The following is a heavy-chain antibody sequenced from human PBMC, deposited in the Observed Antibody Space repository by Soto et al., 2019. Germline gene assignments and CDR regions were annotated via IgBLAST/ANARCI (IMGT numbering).Heavy chain of an antibody. V-gene: IGHV1-69*01. J-gene: IGHJ4*02. CDR3: ARGNYYGSGSYYIRRGYFDY. Sequence: QVQLVQSGAEVKKPGSSVKVSCKASGGTFSSYAISWVRQAPGQGLEWMGGIIPIFGTANYAQRFQGRVTITADESTSTAYMGLSSLRSEDTAVYYCARGNYYGSGSYYIRRGYFDYWGQGTLVTVSS. CDR2: IIPIFGTA. D-gene: IGHD3-10*01. CDR1: GGTFSSYA.